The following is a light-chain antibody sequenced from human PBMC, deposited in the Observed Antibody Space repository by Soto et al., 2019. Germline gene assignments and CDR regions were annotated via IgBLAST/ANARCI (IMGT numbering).Light chain of an antibody. CDR3: QQYSSYPLT. Sequence: DIQMTQSPSTLSASIGDRVTIACRASQNIDDWLAWYQQKPGIAPKLLIYKASNLEGGVPSRFSGGGCGTDFTLTISGLQPDDFATYYCQQYSSYPLTFGQGTKLEIK. CDR1: QNIDDW. CDR2: KAS. V-gene: IGKV1-5*03. J-gene: IGKJ2*01.